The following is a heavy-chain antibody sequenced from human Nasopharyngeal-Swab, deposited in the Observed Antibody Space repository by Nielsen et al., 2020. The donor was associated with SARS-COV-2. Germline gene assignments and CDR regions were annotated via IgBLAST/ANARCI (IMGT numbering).Heavy chain of an antibody. CDR3: ATEPATGYCSGGSCYRFDY. CDR2: IIPILGIA. CDR1: GGTFSSYA. J-gene: IGHJ4*02. D-gene: IGHD2-15*01. V-gene: IGHV1-69*10. Sequence: SVKASCKASGGTFSSYAISWVRQAPGQGLEWMGGIIPILGIANYAQKFQGRVTITADKSTSTAYMELSSLRSEDTAVHYCATEPATGYCSGGSCYRFDYWGQGTLVTVSS.